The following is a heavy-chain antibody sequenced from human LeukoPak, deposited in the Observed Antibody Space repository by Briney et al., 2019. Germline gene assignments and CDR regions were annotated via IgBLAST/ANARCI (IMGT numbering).Heavy chain of an antibody. CDR1: GFTFSSYN. D-gene: IGHD2-15*01. CDR3: ARDDKGVAKAFDI. Sequence: KTGGSLRLSCAASGFTFSSYNINWVRQAPGKGLEWVSSISSSSSYIYYADSLKGRFTISRDNAKNSLYLQMNSLRAEDTAVYYCARDDKGVAKAFDIWGQGTMVTVSS. V-gene: IGHV3-21*01. CDR2: ISSSSSYI. J-gene: IGHJ3*02.